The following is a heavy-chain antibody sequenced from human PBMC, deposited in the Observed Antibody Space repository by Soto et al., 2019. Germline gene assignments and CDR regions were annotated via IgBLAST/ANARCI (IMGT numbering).Heavy chain of an antibody. CDR1: GYTFINYA. CDR2: INAGNGNT. CDR3: ARGERYYYDSSGYFGFDY. V-gene: IGHV1-3*01. Sequence: GASVKVSCKASGYTFINYAMHWVRQAPGQRLEWMGWINAGNGNTKYSQKFQARVTITRDTSASTAYMELSSLRSEDTAVYYCARGERYYYDSSGYFGFDYWGQGTLVTVSS. D-gene: IGHD3-22*01. J-gene: IGHJ4*02.